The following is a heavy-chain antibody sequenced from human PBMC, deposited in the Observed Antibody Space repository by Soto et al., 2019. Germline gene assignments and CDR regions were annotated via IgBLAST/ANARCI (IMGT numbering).Heavy chain of an antibody. D-gene: IGHD1-26*01. CDR2: ISYDGSNK. Sequence: QVQLVESGGGVVHPGRSLRLSCAASGFTFSSYGIHWVRQAPGKGLEWVAVISYDGSNKYYADSVKGRFTISRDNSKNTLYLQMNSLRAEDTAVYYCAKVRIVGAPLYYYYGMDVWGRGTTVTVSS. CDR3: AKVRIVGAPLYYYYGMDV. CDR1: GFTFSSYG. V-gene: IGHV3-30*18. J-gene: IGHJ6*02.